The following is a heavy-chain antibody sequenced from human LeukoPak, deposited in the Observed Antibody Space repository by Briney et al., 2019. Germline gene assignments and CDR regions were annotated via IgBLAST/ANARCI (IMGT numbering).Heavy chain of an antibody. V-gene: IGHV3-21*01. J-gene: IGHJ4*02. CDR2: ISSSSSYI. D-gene: IGHD5-24*01. Sequence: GGSLRLYCAASGFTFSSYSMNWVRQAPGKGLEWVSSISSSSSYIYYADSVKGRFTISRDNAKNSLYLQMNSLRAEDTAVYYCARDGLGMATITSFDYWGQGTLVTVSS. CDR1: GFTFSSYS. CDR3: ARDGLGMATITSFDY.